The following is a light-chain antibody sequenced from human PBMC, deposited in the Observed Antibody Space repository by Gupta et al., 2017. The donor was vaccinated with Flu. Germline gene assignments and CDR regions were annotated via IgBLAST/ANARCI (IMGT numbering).Light chain of an antibody. V-gene: IGLV3-1*01. CDR2: QDN. CDR3: QAWDANTLYV. J-gene: IGLJ1*01. Sequence: YELTQLPSVSVSPGQTASITCSGHKLGDKYVCWYQQRPGQTPVLVIYQDNKRPAGIPERFSGSNSGNTATLTISGTQTMDEADYYCQAWDANTLYVFGTGTKVTVL. CDR1: KLGDKY.